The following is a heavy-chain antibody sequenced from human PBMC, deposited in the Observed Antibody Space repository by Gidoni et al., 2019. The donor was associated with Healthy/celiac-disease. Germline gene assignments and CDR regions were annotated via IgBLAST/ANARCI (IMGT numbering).Heavy chain of an antibody. D-gene: IGHD2-8*02. CDR1: GFTVSSNY. CDR2: IYSGGST. Sequence: EVQLVESGGGLIQPGGSLRLSCAASGFTVSSNYMSWVRQAPGKGLAWVSVIYSGGSTYYADSVKGRFTISRDNSKNTLYLQMNSLRAEDTAVYYCARRRLDYRTGPRQSPEVDVWGKGTTVTVSS. CDR3: ARRRLDYRTGPRQSPEVDV. V-gene: IGHV3-53*01. J-gene: IGHJ6*04.